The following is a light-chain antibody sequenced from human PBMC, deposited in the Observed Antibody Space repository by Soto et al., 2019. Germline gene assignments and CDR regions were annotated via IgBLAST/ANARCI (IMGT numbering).Light chain of an antibody. CDR2: GVS. CDR3: GQFVSSPPRT. J-gene: IGKJ1*01. CDR1: QSVSSAF. Sequence: EIVLTQSPATLSLSPGERATLSCRASQSVSSAFLAWYQQKPGQAPRLLIYGVSNRATGIPDRFSGSGSGTDFILTISRLEPEDFALYYCGQFVSSPPRTFGQGTKVDIK. V-gene: IGKV3-20*01.